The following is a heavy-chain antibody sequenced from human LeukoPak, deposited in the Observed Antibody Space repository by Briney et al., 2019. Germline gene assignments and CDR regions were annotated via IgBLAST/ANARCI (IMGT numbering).Heavy chain of an antibody. CDR1: GGSFSGYY. Sequence: SETLSLTCAVYGGSFSGYYWSWIRQPPGKGLEWIGEINHSGSTNYNPSLKSRVTISVDTSKNQFSLKLSSVTAADTAVYYCARGASYGFVYYYYYMDVGGKGTTVTVSS. CDR2: INHSGST. CDR3: ARGASYGFVYYYYYMDV. J-gene: IGHJ6*03. V-gene: IGHV4-34*01. D-gene: IGHD5-18*01.